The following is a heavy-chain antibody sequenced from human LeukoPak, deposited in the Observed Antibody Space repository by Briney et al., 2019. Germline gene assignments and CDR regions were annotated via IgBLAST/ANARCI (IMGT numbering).Heavy chain of an antibody. CDR1: GFTFRSYS. CDR3: ARDGAYYYDSSGYYYHDAFDI. Sequence: PGGSLRLSCAASGFTFRSYSMNWVRQAPGKGLEGVSYISSSRSTIYYADSVKGRFTISRDNAKNSLYLQMNSLRAEDTAVYYCARDGAYYYDSSGYYYHDAFDIWGQGTMVTVSS. J-gene: IGHJ3*02. CDR2: ISSSRSTI. D-gene: IGHD3-22*01. V-gene: IGHV3-48*04.